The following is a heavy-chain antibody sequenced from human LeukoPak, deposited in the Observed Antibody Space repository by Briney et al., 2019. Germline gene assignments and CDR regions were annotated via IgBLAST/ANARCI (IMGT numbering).Heavy chain of an antibody. J-gene: IGHJ4*02. V-gene: IGHV4-59*08. CDR2: IYYSGST. Sequence: SETLSLTCTVSGGSISSHYWSWIRQPPGKGLEWIGYIYYSGSTNYNPSLKSRVTISVDTSKNQFSLKLSSVTAADTAVYYCARRLGSGSYYFDYWGQGTLVTVSS. D-gene: IGHD3-10*01. CDR1: GGSISSHY. CDR3: ARRLGSGSYYFDY.